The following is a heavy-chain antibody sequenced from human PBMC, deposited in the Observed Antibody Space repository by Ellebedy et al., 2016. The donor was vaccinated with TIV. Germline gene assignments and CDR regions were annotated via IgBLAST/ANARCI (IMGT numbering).Heavy chain of an antibody. CDR3: ARYSGSGTYYRNGMDV. J-gene: IGHJ6*02. CDR1: GYTFTSYD. CDR2: MNPNSGNT. V-gene: IGHV1-8*01. D-gene: IGHD3-10*01. Sequence: AASVKVSCKASGYTFTSYDINWVRQATGQGLEWMGWMNPNSGNTGYAQKFQGRVTMTRNTSISTAYMELSSLRSEDTAVDYCARYSGSGTYYRNGMDVWGQGTTVTVSS.